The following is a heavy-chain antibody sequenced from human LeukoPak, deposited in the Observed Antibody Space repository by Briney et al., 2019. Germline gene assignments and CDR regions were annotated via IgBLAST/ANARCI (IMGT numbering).Heavy chain of an antibody. D-gene: IGHD3-10*01. CDR2: IKQDGSEK. J-gene: IGHJ6*03. Sequence: PGGSLRLSCAASGFTFSSYWMSWVRQAPGKGLEWVANIKQDGSEKYYVDSVKGRFTISRDNAKNSLYLQMNSLRAEDTAVYYCARGLLVRGVIIGYYYYYMDVWGKRTTVTISS. CDR1: GFTFSSYW. CDR3: ARGLLVRGVIIGYYYYYMDV. V-gene: IGHV3-7*01.